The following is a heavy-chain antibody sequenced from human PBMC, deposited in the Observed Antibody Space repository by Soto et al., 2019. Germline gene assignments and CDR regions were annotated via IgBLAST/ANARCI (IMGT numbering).Heavy chain of an antibody. D-gene: IGHD2-15*01. CDR2: ISGRGGST. CDR3: AGIVVVVAAPALGMDV. CDR1: GFTFGSYA. Sequence: GGSLRLSCAASGFTFGSYAMSWVRQAPGKGLEWVSAISGRGGSTYYADSVKGRFTISRDNSKNTLYLQMNSLRAEDTAVYYCAGIVVVVAAPALGMDVWGQGTTVTVSS. J-gene: IGHJ6*02. V-gene: IGHV3-23*01.